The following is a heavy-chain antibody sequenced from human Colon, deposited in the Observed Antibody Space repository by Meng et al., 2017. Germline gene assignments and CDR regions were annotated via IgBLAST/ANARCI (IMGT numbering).Heavy chain of an antibody. Sequence: VHLVESGGGLVKPGGSLRLSCATSGFTLSSYKMNWVRQAPGKGLEWVASISSSSSYIFHADSVQGRLTISRDNRKDSVFLQMNSLRGDDTAVYYCARSAEEMATTNYFDYWGQGTLVTVSS. D-gene: IGHD5-24*01. CDR2: ISSSSSYI. V-gene: IGHV3-21*01. J-gene: IGHJ4*02. CDR3: ARSAEEMATTNYFDY. CDR1: GFTLSSYK.